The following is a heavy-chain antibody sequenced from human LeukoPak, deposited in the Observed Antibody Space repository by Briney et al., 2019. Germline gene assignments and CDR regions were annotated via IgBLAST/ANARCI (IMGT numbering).Heavy chain of an antibody. J-gene: IGHJ4*02. V-gene: IGHV3-33*06. Sequence: GGSLTLSWAASGFTVSSYCMHWVRQAPGKGLEWVAVIWYDGSNKYYADSVKGRFTISRDNSKNTLYLQMNSLRAEDTAVYYCAKDFSWELLHIDYWGQGTLVTVSS. CDR1: GFTVSSYC. CDR2: IWYDGSNK. D-gene: IGHD1-26*01. CDR3: AKDFSWELLHIDY.